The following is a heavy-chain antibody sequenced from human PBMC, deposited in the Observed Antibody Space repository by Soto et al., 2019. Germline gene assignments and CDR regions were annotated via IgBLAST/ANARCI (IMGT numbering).Heavy chain of an antibody. D-gene: IGHD3-10*01. Sequence: QVQLVQSGAEVKKPGASVKVSCKASGYTFTSYGISWVRQAPGQGLEWMGWISAYNGNTNYARQLQGRVTMTTDTSTSTAYMELRSLRSDDTAVYYCARAITMVRGVITLDYWGQGTLVTVSS. V-gene: IGHV1-18*01. CDR2: ISAYNGNT. J-gene: IGHJ4*02. CDR3: ARAITMVRGVITLDY. CDR1: GYTFTSYG.